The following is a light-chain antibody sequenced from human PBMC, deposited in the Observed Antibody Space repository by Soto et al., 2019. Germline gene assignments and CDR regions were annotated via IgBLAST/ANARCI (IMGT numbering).Light chain of an antibody. V-gene: IGKV3-15*01. CDR1: QSVSSN. CDR2: GAS. CDR3: QQYNNWPPWT. Sequence: EIVMTQSPVTVSVSPGERATLSCRASQSVSSNLAWYQQKPGQAPRLLIYGASTRATGIPARFSGSGSGTEFTLTISSLQSEDFAVYYCQQYNNWPPWTFGQGTKVEIQ. J-gene: IGKJ1*01.